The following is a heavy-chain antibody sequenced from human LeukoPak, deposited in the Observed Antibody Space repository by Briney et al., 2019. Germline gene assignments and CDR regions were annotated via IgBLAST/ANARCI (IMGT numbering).Heavy chain of an antibody. Sequence: AASVKVSCKASGYTFTGYYMHWVRQAPGQGLEWMGWINPNSGGTNYAQTFQGRVTMTRDTSISTAYMELSSLRSDDTAVYYCARDQYTGYCSGGSCYDYYYYMDVWGKGTTVTVSS. V-gene: IGHV1-2*02. CDR2: INPNSGGT. CDR3: ARDQYTGYCSGGSCYDYYYYMDV. CDR1: GYTFTGYY. J-gene: IGHJ6*03. D-gene: IGHD2-15*01.